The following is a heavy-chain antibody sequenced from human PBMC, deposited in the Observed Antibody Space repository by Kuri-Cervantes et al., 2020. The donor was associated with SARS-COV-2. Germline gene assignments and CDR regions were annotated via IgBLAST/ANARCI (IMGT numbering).Heavy chain of an antibody. CDR2: VFYSGST. CDR1: GGSISSGSYY. Sequence: LETLSLTCTVSGGSISSGSYYWSWIRQPPGKGLEWIGNVFYSGSTNYNPSLKSRVAISLNTSASQFSLKVTSVTAADTAVYYCARGLVWYFDLWGRGTLVTVSS. J-gene: IGHJ2*01. D-gene: IGHD3-10*01. CDR3: ARGLVWYFDL. V-gene: IGHV4-61*01.